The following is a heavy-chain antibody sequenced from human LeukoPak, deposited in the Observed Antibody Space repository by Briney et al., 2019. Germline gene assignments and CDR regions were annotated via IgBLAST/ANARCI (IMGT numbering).Heavy chain of an antibody. D-gene: IGHD3-22*01. CDR3: ARKPIVNSAWYYFDY. Sequence: SETLSLTCTVSGGSISSSSYYWGWIRQPPGKGLEWIGSIYYSGSTYYNPSLKSRVTMSVDTSKNQFSLKLSSVTAADTAVYYCARKPIVNSAWYYFDYWGQGTLVTVSS. J-gene: IGHJ4*02. CDR1: GGSISSSSYY. CDR2: IYYSGST. V-gene: IGHV4-39*07.